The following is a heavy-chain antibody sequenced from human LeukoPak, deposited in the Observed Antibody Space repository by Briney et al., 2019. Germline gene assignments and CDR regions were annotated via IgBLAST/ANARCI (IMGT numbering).Heavy chain of an antibody. D-gene: IGHD4-17*01. Sequence: GGSLRLSCAASGFIVNTNYMTWVRQAPGRGLEWVSFIYADGNTYYADSVKGRFTISRDISKNAVYLQMNSLRAEDTAVYYCARDSYGDANFDSWGQGTLVTASS. CDR2: IYADGNT. V-gene: IGHV3-53*01. J-gene: IGHJ4*02. CDR1: GFIVNTNY. CDR3: ARDSYGDANFDS.